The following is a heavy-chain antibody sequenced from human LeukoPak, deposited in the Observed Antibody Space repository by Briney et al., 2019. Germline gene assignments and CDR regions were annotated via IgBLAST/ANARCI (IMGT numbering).Heavy chain of an antibody. CDR1: GGSINSGSYS. Sequence: SETLSLTCTVSGGSINSGSYSWSWIRQPAGKGLEWIGRMQTGGTTNYSLSLKSRVTISVDTSNNQFSLKLSSVTAADTAVYYCAAGAYYYYMDVCGKGPTVTVSS. D-gene: IGHD3-10*01. CDR2: MQTGGTT. CDR3: AAGAYYYYMDV. J-gene: IGHJ6*03. V-gene: IGHV4-61*02.